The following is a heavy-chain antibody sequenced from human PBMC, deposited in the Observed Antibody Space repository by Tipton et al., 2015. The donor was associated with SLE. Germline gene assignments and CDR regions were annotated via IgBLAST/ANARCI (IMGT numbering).Heavy chain of an antibody. Sequence: TLSLTCAVYGGSFSGYYWSWIRQPPGKGLEWIGEINHSGSTNYNPSLKSRLTISVNTSKNQFSLKLSSVTAADTAVYYCARDPGGSYLDNWGQGTLVTVSS. D-gene: IGHD1-26*01. CDR2: INHSGST. CDR3: ARDPGGSYLDN. J-gene: IGHJ4*02. V-gene: IGHV4-34*01. CDR1: GGSFSGYY.